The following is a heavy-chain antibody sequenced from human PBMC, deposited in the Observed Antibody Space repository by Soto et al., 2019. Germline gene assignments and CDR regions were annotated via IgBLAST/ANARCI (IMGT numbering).Heavy chain of an antibody. CDR3: ARQRGTTLGTDP. CDR2: VYYGGSP. V-gene: IGHV4-39*01. D-gene: IGHD4-17*01. Sequence: PSETLSLTCSVSGDSISSDESYWGWIRQPPGKGLEWIGNVYYGGSPNYTPSLKSRITISVDISKNKFSLSLGSVTAADTAVYYCARQRGTTLGTDPLAQGSLVTVSS. CDR1: GDSISSDESY. J-gene: IGHJ5*02.